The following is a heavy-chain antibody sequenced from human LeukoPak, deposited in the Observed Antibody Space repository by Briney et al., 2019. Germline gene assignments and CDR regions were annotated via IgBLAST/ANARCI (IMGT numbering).Heavy chain of an antibody. CDR1: GYTFTGYY. D-gene: IGHD3-22*01. V-gene: IGHV1-2*02. CDR2: INPNSGGT. J-gene: IGHJ6*02. CDR3: ARDENPIEYYYDSSIGMDV. Sequence: ASVTVSCKASGYTFTGYYMHWVRQAPGQGLEWMGWINPNSGGTNYAQKFQGRVTMTRDTSISTAYMELSRLRSDDTAVYYCARDENPIEYYYDSSIGMDVWGQGTTVTVSS.